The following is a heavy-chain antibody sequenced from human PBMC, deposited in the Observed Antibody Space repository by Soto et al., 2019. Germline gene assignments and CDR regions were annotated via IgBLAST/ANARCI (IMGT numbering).Heavy chain of an antibody. J-gene: IGHJ4*02. V-gene: IGHV5-10-1*01. CDR3: PRHRADLLRGFDY. CDR2: IDPTDSYT. D-gene: IGHD1-26*01. CDR1: GYISSSHW. Sequence: GESLKISCQDSGYISSSHWISWVRQVPGKGLEWMGRIDPTDSYTTYSTSFHAHVTMSADKSITTAYLQWSTLTTSYTAIYYCPRHRADLLRGFDYCGQG.